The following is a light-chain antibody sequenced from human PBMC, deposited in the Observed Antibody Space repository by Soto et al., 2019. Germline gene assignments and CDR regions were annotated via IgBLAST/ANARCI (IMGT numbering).Light chain of an antibody. CDR3: AAWDDRLNGV. Sequence: QAVVTQPPSASGTPGQRVTISCSGSSSNIGRNPVNWYQQLPGTAPKLLIYTNDQRPSGVPDRFSGSKSGTSASLAISGLQSEDEAVYYCAAWDDRLNGVFGGGTKLTVL. CDR1: SSNIGRNP. V-gene: IGLV1-44*01. J-gene: IGLJ3*02. CDR2: TND.